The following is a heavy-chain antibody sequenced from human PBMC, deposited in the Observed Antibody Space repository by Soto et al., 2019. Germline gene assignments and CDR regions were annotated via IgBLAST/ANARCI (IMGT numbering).Heavy chain of an antibody. CDR3: ARPTAMGDHAAFDI. V-gene: IGHV1-69*13. Sequence: GASVKVSCKPSGGTFSTFGISWVRQAPGQGLEWMGGIIPFFGTAEYSQKFEDGITITADESTNTVYMDLSSLRSEDTAVYYCARPTAMGDHAAFDIWGQGTMVTVSS. D-gene: IGHD5-18*01. CDR1: GGTFSTFG. J-gene: IGHJ3*02. CDR2: IIPFFGTA.